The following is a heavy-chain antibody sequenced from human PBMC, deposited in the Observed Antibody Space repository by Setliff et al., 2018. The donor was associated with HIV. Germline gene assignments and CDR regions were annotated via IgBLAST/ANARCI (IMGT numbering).Heavy chain of an antibody. CDR3: ARDRRRMSDDSTLLYMDV. CDR1: GGSFSSYA. J-gene: IGHJ6*03. CDR2: IIPIIGTP. D-gene: IGHD1-26*01. V-gene: IGHV1-69*13. Sequence: RASVKVSCKASGGSFSSYAITWVRQAPGQGLEWMGGIIPIIGTPNYAQKFQGRVTITADESTSTAYMELSSLRYEDTAVYYCARDRRRMSDDSTLLYMDVWGKGTKVTVSS.